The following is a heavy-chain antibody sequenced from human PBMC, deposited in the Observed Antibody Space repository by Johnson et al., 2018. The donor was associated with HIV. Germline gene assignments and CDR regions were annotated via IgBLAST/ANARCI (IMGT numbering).Heavy chain of an antibody. CDR2: ISYDGSNK. V-gene: IGHV3-30-3*01. CDR1: GFTFSSYA. CDR3: ASTCGGDCSRGDAFDI. Sequence: QMLLVESGGGVVQPGRSLRLSCAASGFTFSSYAMHWVHQAPGKGLEWVAVISYDGSNKYYADSVKGRFTISRDNAKNSLYLQMNSLRAEDTAVYYCASTCGGDCSRGDAFDIWGQGTMVTVSS. J-gene: IGHJ3*02. D-gene: IGHD2-21*02.